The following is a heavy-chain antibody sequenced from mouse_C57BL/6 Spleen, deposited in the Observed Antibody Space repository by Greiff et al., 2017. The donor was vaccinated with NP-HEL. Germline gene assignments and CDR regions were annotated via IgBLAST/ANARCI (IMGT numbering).Heavy chain of an antibody. D-gene: IGHD1-1*01. CDR2: IDPANGNT. CDR1: GFNIKNTY. V-gene: IGHV14-3*01. J-gene: IGHJ1*03. CDR3: ARSWDYGSSFYWYFDV. Sequence: VQLQQSVAELVRPGASVKLSCTASGFNIKNTYMHWVKQRPEQGLEWIGRIDPANGNTKYAPKFQGKATITADTSSNTAYLQLSSLTSEDTAIYYCARSWDYGSSFYWYFDVWGTGTTVTVSS.